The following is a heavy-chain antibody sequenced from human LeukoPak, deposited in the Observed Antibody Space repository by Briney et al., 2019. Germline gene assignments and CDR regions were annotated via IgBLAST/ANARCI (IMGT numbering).Heavy chain of an antibody. CDR1: GFTFNNYW. Sequence: GGSLRLFCAASGFTFNNYWLSWVRQAPGQGLEWVANMNQDGSKKYYVDSVKGRFTISRDNAKNSLYLQMNSLRAEDTAVYYCGREMPGGSNWFDFWGQGTLVTVSS. V-gene: IGHV3-7*01. J-gene: IGHJ5*01. CDR2: MNQDGSKK. CDR3: GREMPGGSNWFDF. D-gene: IGHD2-2*01.